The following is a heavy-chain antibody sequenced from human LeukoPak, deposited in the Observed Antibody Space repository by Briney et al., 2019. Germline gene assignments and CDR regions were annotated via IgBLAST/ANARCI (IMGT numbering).Heavy chain of an antibody. CDR1: GGSFSGYY. CDR3: ARGPLTNRRLRGSKYFDY. D-gene: IGHD3-10*01. V-gene: IGHV4-34*01. CDR2: INHSGST. J-gene: IGHJ4*02. Sequence: SETLSLTCAVYGGSFSGYYWSWIRQPPGKGLEWTGEINHSGSTNYNPSLKSRVTISVDTSKNQFSLKLSSVTAADTPVYYCARGPLTNRRLRGSKYFDYWGQGTLVTVSS.